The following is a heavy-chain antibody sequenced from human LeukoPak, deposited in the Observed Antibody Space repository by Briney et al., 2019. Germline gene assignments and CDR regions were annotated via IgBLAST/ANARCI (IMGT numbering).Heavy chain of an antibody. J-gene: IGHJ2*01. Sequence: SETLSLTCTVSGGSISSYYWSWIRQPPGKGLEWIGYIYYSGSTNYNPSLKSRVTISVDTSKNQFSLKLSSVTAADTAVYYCARHTYAYSSSLLFDLWGRGTLVTVSS. CDR1: GGSISSYY. CDR3: ARHTYAYSSSLLFDL. CDR2: IYYSGST. V-gene: IGHV4-59*01. D-gene: IGHD6-6*01.